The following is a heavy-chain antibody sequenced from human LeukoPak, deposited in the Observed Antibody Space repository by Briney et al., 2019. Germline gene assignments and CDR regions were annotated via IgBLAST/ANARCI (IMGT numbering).Heavy chain of an antibody. CDR2: INHSGST. Sequence: PSETLSLTCAVFGGSISSGGYSWSWIRQPPGKGLEWTGYINHSGSTNYNPSLKSRVTISVDTSKNQFSLKLSSVTAADTAVYYCARGRKTYCSSTSCYMSGGDDYWGQGTLVTVSS. D-gene: IGHD2-2*02. J-gene: IGHJ4*02. CDR3: ARGRKTYCSSTSCYMSGGDDY. CDR1: GGSISSGGYS. V-gene: IGHV4-30-2*01.